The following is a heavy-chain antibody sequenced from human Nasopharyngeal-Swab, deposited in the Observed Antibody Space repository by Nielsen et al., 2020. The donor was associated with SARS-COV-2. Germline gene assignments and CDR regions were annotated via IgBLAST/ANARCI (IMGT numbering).Heavy chain of an antibody. V-gene: IGHV3-73*01. CDR1: GFTFSDSA. J-gene: IGHJ4*02. CDR2: ISSKGNNYAT. D-gene: IGHD2-21*02. CDR3: TRCGGGCYSGRDY. Sequence: GALSLSCAASGFTFSDSAIHWVRQASGAGLEWVARISSKGNNYATAYSSSVKGRFIIFRDDPTNTAYLQMNSRKTEDTAMYYCTRCGGGCYSGRDYWGQGTLVTVSS.